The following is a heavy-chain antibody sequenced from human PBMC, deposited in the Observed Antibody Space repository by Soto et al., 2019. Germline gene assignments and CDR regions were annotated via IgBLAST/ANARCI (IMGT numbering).Heavy chain of an antibody. CDR2: IGSSGSPI. D-gene: IGHD5-12*01. CDR1: GFTFSDYY. CDR3: ARDEVARGFDI. V-gene: IGHV3-11*01. J-gene: IGHJ3*02. Sequence: QVQLVDSGGGLVKPGGSLRLSCAASGFTFSDYYMSWIRQAPGKGLEWVSSIGSSGSPISYADSVRGRFTMSRDNAKNSLYLQINSLRAEDTAVYYCARDEVARGFDIWGQGTMVTVSS.